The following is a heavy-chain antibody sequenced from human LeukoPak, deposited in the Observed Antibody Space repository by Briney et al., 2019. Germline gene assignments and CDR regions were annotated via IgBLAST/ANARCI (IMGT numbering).Heavy chain of an antibody. CDR2: INHSGST. CDR3: ATVHNSRTYWFDP. J-gene: IGHJ5*02. D-gene: IGHD6-13*01. CDR1: GGSFSGYY. Sequence: SETLSLTCAVYGGSFSGYYWSWIRQPPGKGLEWIGEINHSGSTNYNPSLKSRVTISVDTSKNQFSLMLSSVTAADTAVYYCATVHNSRTYWFDPWGQGTLVTVSS. V-gene: IGHV4-34*01.